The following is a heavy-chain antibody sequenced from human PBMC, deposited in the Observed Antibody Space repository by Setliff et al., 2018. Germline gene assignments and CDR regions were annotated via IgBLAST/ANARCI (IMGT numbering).Heavy chain of an antibody. CDR2: INAGNGNT. Sequence: ASVKVSCKASGYTFTTYTMNWVRQAPGQGLEWMGWINAGNGNTKCSQNFQGRVTITRDTSASTAYVELSSLRSEDTAVYYCAREVLPLVREEAFYIWGQGTMVTVSS. V-gene: IGHV1-3*01. CDR1: GYTFTTYT. CDR3: AREVLPLVREEAFYI. D-gene: IGHD2-2*01. J-gene: IGHJ3*02.